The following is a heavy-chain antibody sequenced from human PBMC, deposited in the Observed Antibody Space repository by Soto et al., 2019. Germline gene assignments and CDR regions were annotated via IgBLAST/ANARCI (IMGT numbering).Heavy chain of an antibody. D-gene: IGHD6-19*01. CDR3: ASTQWLAEGAGCFDY. CDR2: IYYSGST. CDR1: GGSISSYY. Sequence: QVQLQESGPGLVKPSETLSLTCTVSGGSISSYYWCWIRQPPGKGLEWIGYIYYSGSTNYNPSLKSRVTISVDTSKNQFSLKLSSVTAADTAVYYCASTQWLAEGAGCFDYWGQGTLVTVSS. J-gene: IGHJ4*02. V-gene: IGHV4-59*01.